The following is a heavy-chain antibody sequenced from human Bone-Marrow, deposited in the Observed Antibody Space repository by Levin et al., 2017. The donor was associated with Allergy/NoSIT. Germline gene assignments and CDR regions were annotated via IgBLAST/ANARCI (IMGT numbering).Heavy chain of an antibody. CDR1: GFTFSNAW. Sequence: PGGSLRLSCAASGFTFSNAWMSWVRQPPGKGLEWVGRIKSKTDGGTRDYAAPVKGRFSISRDDSKTTLYLQMNSLKTEDTAVYYCTSRELLYFGEILITRTQWGQGTLVTVSS. V-gene: IGHV3-15*01. J-gene: IGHJ4*02. CDR3: TSRELLYFGEILITRTQ. CDR2: IKSKTDGGTR. D-gene: IGHD3-10*01.